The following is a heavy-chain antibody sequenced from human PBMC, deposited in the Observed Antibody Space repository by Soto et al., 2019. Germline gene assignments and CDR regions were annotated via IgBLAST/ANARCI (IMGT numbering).Heavy chain of an antibody. Sequence: PGGSLRLSCAAPGFTFSSYGMHWVRQAPGKGLEWVAVIWYDGSNKYYADSVKGRFTISRDNSKNTLYLQMNSLRAEDTAVYYCARAGVDFWSGSLPFDYWGQGTLVTVSS. CDR2: IWYDGSNK. CDR3: ARAGVDFWSGSLPFDY. V-gene: IGHV3-33*01. CDR1: GFTFSSYG. J-gene: IGHJ4*02. D-gene: IGHD3-3*01.